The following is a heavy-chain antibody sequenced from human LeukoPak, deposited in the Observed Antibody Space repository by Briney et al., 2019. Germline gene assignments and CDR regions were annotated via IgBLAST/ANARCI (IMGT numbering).Heavy chain of an antibody. J-gene: IGHJ4*02. Sequence: GGSLRLSCAASGFTFSSYGMHWVRQAPGKGLEWVAVISYDGSNKYYADSVKGRFTISRDNSKNTLYLQMNSLRAEDTAVYYCAKDFDYYGSGSEIDYWGQGTLVTVSS. CDR1: GFTFSSYG. CDR2: ISYDGSNK. CDR3: AKDFDYYGSGSEIDY. V-gene: IGHV3-30*18. D-gene: IGHD3-10*01.